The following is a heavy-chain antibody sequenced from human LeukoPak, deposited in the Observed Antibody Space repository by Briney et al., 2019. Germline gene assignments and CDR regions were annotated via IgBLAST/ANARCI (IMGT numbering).Heavy chain of an antibody. CDR2: IYYSGST. CDR3: SRQGLPRTYSSFDY. Sequence: PSETLSLTCTVSGGPISSSSYYWGWIRQPPGKGLEWIGSIYYSGSTYYNPSLKSRVTISVDTSKNQFSLKLSSVTAADTAVYDCSRQGLPRTYSSFDYWGQGTLVTVSS. V-gene: IGHV4-39*01. CDR1: GGPISSSSYY. D-gene: IGHD6-13*01. J-gene: IGHJ4*02.